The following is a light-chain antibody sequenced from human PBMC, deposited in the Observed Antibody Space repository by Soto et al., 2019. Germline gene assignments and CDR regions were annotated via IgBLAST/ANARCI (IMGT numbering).Light chain of an antibody. CDR2: EVR. V-gene: IGLV2-14*01. CDR3: SAFSSRDTLV. Sequence: QSALTQPPSVSGSPGQSITISCSGTSRDIGAYNLVSWYQQPPGQAPKLLIYEVRNRPSGVSYRFSGSKSGNTASLTISSLLPEDEADYFCSAFSSRDTLVFGGGTKVTVL. J-gene: IGLJ2*01. CDR1: SRDIGAYNL.